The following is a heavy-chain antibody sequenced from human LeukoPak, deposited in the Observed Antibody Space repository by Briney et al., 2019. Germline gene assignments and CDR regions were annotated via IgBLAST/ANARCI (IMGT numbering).Heavy chain of an antibody. CDR2: IYTDGST. D-gene: IGHD3-16*01. V-gene: IGHV3-53*01. Sequence: GGSLRLSCAASGFTVSSHYMSWFRQAPGMRLEWVSAIYTDGSTYYTDSVKGRFTISRDNSKNTLFLQMNTLRAEDTAVYYCARGGSPLDAFDIWGQGTMVTVSS. CDR1: GFTVSSHY. J-gene: IGHJ3*02. CDR3: ARGGSPLDAFDI.